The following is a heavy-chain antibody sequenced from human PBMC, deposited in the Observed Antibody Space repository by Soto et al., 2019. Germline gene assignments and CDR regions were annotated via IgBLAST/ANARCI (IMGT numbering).Heavy chain of an antibody. CDR2: IYYSGST. Sequence: SETLSLTCTVSGGSISSYYWSWIRQPPGKGLEWIGYIYYSGSTNYNPSLKSRVTISVDTSKNQFSLKLSSVTAADTAVYYCARHGSGFFDYWGQGTLVTVSS. V-gene: IGHV4-59*08. J-gene: IGHJ4*02. CDR3: ARHGSGFFDY. D-gene: IGHD3-22*01. CDR1: GGSISSYY.